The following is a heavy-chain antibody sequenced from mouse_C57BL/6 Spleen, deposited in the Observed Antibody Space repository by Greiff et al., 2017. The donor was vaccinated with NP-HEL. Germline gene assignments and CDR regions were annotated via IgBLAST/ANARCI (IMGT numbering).Heavy chain of an antibody. CDR1: GFTFSDYG. V-gene: IGHV5-15*01. D-gene: IGHD2-5*01. CDR3: ARHPYSNYIYYAMDY. Sequence: DVKLVESGGGLVQPGGSLKLSCAASGFTFSDYGMAWVRQAPRKGPEWVAFISNLAYSIYYSDTVTGRFTISRENAKNTLYLEMSSLRSADTAMYYCARHPYSNYIYYAMDYWGQGPSVTVSS. J-gene: IGHJ4*01. CDR2: ISNLAYSI.